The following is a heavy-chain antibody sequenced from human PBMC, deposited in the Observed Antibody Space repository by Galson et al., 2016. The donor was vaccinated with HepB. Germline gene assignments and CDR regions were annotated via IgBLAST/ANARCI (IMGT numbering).Heavy chain of an antibody. CDR1: GYTFTSYR. CDR2: INPSGGSA. J-gene: IGHJ6*04. V-gene: IGHV1-46*03. D-gene: IGHD3-10*01. CDR3: VRSLGSGSQAYYGMDV. Sequence: SVKVSCKASGYTFTSYRMHWVRQAPGQGLEWMGIINPSGGSASYAQKFQDRVTMTRDTSTSTVYMELGSLRSEDTAVYYCVRSLGSGSQAYYGMDVWGKGTTVTVSS.